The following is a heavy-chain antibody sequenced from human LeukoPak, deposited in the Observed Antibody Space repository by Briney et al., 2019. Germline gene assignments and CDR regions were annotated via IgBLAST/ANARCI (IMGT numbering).Heavy chain of an antibody. CDR2: ICYDGSNT. CDR3: ARDLSINSWSQSLVCY. CDR1: GFTFSSYG. V-gene: IGHV3-33*08. D-gene: IGHD6-13*01. J-gene: IGHJ4*02. Sequence: GGSLRLSCAASGFTFSSYGIHWVRQAPGKGLEWVSVICYDGSNTNYADSVKGRFTISRDNSKNTLYLQMNSLRAEDTALYYCARDLSINSWSQSLVCYYGEGTRTTVSS.